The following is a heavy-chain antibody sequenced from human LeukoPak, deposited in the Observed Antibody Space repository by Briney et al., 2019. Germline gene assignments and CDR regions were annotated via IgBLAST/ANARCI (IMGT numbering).Heavy chain of an antibody. Sequence: TGGSLRLSCAASGFTFSSYAMHCVRQAPGKGLEWVAVISYDGSNKYYADSVKGRFTISRDNSKNTLYLQMNSLRAEDTALYYCARGKTSDDIVEDAFDIWGQGTMDAVSS. CDR1: GFTFSSYA. V-gene: IGHV3-30-3*01. CDR3: ARGKTSDDIVEDAFDI. CDR2: ISYDGSNK. D-gene: IGHD2-15*01. J-gene: IGHJ3*02.